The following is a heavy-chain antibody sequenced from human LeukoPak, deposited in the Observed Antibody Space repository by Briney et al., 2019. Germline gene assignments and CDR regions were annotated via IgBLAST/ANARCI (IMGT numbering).Heavy chain of an antibody. D-gene: IGHD3-10*01. Sequence: GGSLRLSCAASGFTFSSYGSHWVRQAPGKGLEWVAVISYDGSNKYYADSVKGRFTISRDNYKNTLYLQMNSLRAEDTAEYHCAKEYYYGSGSQEYYFDYWGQGTLVTVSS. CDR2: ISYDGSNK. J-gene: IGHJ4*02. CDR1: GFTFSSYG. CDR3: AKEYYYGSGSQEYYFDY. V-gene: IGHV3-30*18.